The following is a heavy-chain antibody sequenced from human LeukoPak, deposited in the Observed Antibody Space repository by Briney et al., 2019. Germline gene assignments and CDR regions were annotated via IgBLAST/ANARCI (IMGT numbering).Heavy chain of an antibody. CDR2: ISAYNGNT. V-gene: IGHV1-18*01. CDR1: GYTFTSYG. J-gene: IGHJ4*02. CDR3: ARYRGIQLWLPIDY. D-gene: IGHD5-18*01. Sequence: GASVKVSCKASGYTFTSYGISWVRQAPGQGLEWMGWISAYNGNTNYAQKLQGRVTMTTDTSTSTAYMELRSLRSDDTAVYYCARYRGIQLWLPIDYWGQGTLVTVSS.